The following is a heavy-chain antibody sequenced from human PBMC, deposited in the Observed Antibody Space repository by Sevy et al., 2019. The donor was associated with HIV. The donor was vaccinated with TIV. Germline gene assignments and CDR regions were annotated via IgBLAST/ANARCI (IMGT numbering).Heavy chain of an antibody. J-gene: IGHJ4*02. CDR3: ARIPIYSSSSDGEYYFDY. Sequence: SETLSLTCTVSGGSVSRGDYYWSWIRQPPGKGLEWIGYIYYSGSTYYNPSLKSRVTISVDTSKNQFSLKLSSVTAADTAVYYCARIPIYSSSSDGEYYFDYWGQGTLVTVSS. CDR1: GGSVSRGDYY. V-gene: IGHV4-30-4*01. D-gene: IGHD6-6*01. CDR2: IYYSGST.